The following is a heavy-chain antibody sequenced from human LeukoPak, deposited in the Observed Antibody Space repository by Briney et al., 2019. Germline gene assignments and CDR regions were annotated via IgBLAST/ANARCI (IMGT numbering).Heavy chain of an antibody. CDR1: GGTFSSYA. Sequence: GASVKVSCKASGGTFSSYAISWVRQAPGQGLEWMGGIIPIFGTANYAQKFQGRVTITADESTSTAYMELSSLRSEDTAVYYCARDRDYYDSSGYYESFDYWGQGTLVTVSS. CDR2: IIPIFGTA. V-gene: IGHV1-69*13. J-gene: IGHJ4*02. D-gene: IGHD3-22*01. CDR3: ARDRDYYDSSGYYESFDY.